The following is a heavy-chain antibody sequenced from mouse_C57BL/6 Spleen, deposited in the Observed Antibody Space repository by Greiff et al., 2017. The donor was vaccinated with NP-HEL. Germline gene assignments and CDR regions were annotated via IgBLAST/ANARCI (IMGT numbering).Heavy chain of an antibody. Sequence: EVQLQESGPGLVKPSQSLSLTCSVTGYSITSGYYWNWIRQFPGNKLEWMGYISYDGSNNYNPSLKNRISITRDTSKNQFFLKLNSVTTEDTATYYCASGYSPSFAYWGQGTLVTVSA. D-gene: IGHD2-12*01. J-gene: IGHJ3*01. CDR2: ISYDGSN. V-gene: IGHV3-6*01. CDR1: GYSITSGYY. CDR3: ASGYSPSFAY.